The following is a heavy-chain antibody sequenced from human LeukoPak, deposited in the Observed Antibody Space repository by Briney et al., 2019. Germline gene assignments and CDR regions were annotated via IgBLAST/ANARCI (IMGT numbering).Heavy chain of an antibody. CDR1: GGSISSYY. J-gene: IGHJ4*02. D-gene: IGHD5-24*01. V-gene: IGHV4-59*01. CDR3: ARGHDGSLGY. CDR2: IYYSGST. Sequence: SETLSLTCTVSGGSISSYYWSWIRQPPGKGLEWIGYIYYSGSTNYNPSLKSRVTISVDTSKNQLSLKRSSVTAADTAVYYCARGHDGSLGYWGQGTLVTVSS.